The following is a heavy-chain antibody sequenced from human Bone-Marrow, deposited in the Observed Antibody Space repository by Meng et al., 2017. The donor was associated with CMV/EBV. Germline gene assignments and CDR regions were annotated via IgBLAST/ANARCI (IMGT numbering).Heavy chain of an antibody. D-gene: IGHD2-2*01. Sequence: GESLKISCAASGFTFSSYAMHWVCQAPGKGLEWVSSISSSSSYIYYADSVKGRFTISRDNAKNSLYLQMNRLRAEDTAVYYCARFLVPAAISYYYGMDLWGQGTTVTVSS. V-gene: IGHV3-21*01. CDR2: ISSSSSYI. J-gene: IGHJ6*02. CDR1: GFTFSSYA. CDR3: ARFLVPAAISYYYGMDL.